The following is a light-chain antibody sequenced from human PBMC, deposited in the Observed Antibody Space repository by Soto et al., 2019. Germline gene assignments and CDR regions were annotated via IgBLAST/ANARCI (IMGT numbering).Light chain of an antibody. CDR2: SSD. CDR1: GSNIGRNT. Sequence: QSVLTQPPSASGTPGQRVTISCSGSGSNIGRNTVKWYRQLPGTATKLLFVSSDQRPSGVPDRFSGSQSGTSASLAISGLQSEDESDYSCAAWDDSLNAWAFGGGTKLTVL. J-gene: IGLJ3*02. V-gene: IGLV1-44*01. CDR3: AAWDDSLNAWA.